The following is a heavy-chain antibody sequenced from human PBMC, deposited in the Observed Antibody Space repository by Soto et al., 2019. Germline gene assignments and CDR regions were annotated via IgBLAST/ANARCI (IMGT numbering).Heavy chain of an antibody. CDR3: ARLGSSAEYYYGMDV. V-gene: IGHV5-51*01. J-gene: IGHJ6*02. CDR2: IYLGDSDT. CDR1: VYTFTQSW. D-gene: IGHD6-13*01. Sequence: GESLKISCKGSVYTFTQSWIAWVRQMPGKGLEWMGIIYLGDSDTRYGPSFQGQVTISADKSISTAYLQWSSLKASDTAMYYCARLGSSAEYYYGMDVWGQGTTVTVSS.